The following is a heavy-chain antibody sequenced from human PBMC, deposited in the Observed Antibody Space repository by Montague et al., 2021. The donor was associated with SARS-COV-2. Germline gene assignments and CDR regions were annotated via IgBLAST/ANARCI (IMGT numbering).Heavy chain of an antibody. J-gene: IGHJ2*01. CDR1: GGSISSGGYY. Sequence: TLSLTSTVSGGSISSGGYYWSWIRQHPGKGLEWIGYIYYSGSTYYXPSLKSRVTISVDTSKNQFSLKKSSVTAADTAVYYCARSPEPMIILIITSLNWYFDLWGRGTLVTVSS. D-gene: IGHD3-22*01. CDR2: IYYSGST. V-gene: IGHV4-31*03. CDR3: ARSPEPMIILIITSLNWYFDL.